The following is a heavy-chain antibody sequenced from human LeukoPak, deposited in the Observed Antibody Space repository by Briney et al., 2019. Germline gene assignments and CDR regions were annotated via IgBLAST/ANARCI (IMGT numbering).Heavy chain of an antibody. J-gene: IGHJ4*02. Sequence: KPSETLSLTCTVSGGSISSYYWSWIRQPPGKGLEWIGYIYYSGSTNYNPSLKSRVTISVDTSKKQFSLKLSSETAADTSVYYCARALRIGHDFDYWGQGTLVTVSS. CDR3: ARALRIGHDFDY. V-gene: IGHV4-59*01. CDR1: GGSISSYY. D-gene: IGHD1-26*01. CDR2: IYYSGST.